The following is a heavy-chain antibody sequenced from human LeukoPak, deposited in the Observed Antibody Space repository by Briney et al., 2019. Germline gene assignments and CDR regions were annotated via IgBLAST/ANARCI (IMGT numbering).Heavy chain of an antibody. CDR3: ARELMTTVTGGAFDI. CDR1: GFTFSSYG. V-gene: IGHV3-23*01. Sequence: PGGSLRLSCAASGFTFSSYGMSWVRQAPGKGLEWVSAISGSGGSTYYADSVKGRFTISRDNAKNSLYLQMNSLRAEDTAVYYCARELMTTVTGGAFDIWGQGTMVTVSS. D-gene: IGHD4-17*01. CDR2: ISGSGGST. J-gene: IGHJ3*02.